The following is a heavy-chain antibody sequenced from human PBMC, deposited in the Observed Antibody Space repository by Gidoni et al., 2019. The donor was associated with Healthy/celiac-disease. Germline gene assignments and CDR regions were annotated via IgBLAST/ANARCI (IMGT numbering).Heavy chain of an antibody. V-gene: IGHV1-24*01. D-gene: IGHD6-13*01. CDR2: FDPEDGET. CDR3: ATRIQPEIAAAGGSLPPYYFDY. Sequence: QVQLVQSGAEVKKPGASVKVSCKVSGYTLPELSMHWVRQAPGKGLEWMGGFDPEDGETIYAQKFQGRVTMTEDTSTDTAYMELSSLRSEDTAVYYCATRIQPEIAAAGGSLPPYYFDYWGQGTLVTVSS. CDR1: GYTLPELS. J-gene: IGHJ4*02.